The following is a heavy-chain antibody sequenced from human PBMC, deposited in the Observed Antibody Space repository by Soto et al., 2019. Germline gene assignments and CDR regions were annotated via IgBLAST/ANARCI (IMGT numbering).Heavy chain of an antibody. Sequence: QVHLQESGPGLVKPSETLSLTCTVSGGSVNSGLYYWSWIRRPPGKGLEWIGYIFYTGSTNYSPSLRSRLTISVDTSKDQFSLKLRSMTAADTAVYYCSSVSKASRSFDYWGQGTLVTVSS. J-gene: IGHJ4*02. CDR1: GGSVNSGLYY. D-gene: IGHD3-16*02. CDR2: IFYTGST. V-gene: IGHV4-61*01. CDR3: SSVSKASRSFDY.